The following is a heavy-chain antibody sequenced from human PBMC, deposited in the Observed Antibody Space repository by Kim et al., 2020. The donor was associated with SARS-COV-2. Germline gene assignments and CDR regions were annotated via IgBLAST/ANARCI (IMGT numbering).Heavy chain of an antibody. J-gene: IGHJ4*02. CDR1: GFTFSDYY. CDR3: ARVANYYDSSGYYY. D-gene: IGHD3-22*01. V-gene: IGHV3-11*06. Sequence: GGSLRLSCAASGFTFSDYYMSWIRQAPGKGLEWVSYISSSSSYTNYADSVKGRFTISRDNAKNSLYLQMNSLRAEDTAVYYCARVANYYDSSGYYYWGQGTLVTVSS. CDR2: ISSSSSYT.